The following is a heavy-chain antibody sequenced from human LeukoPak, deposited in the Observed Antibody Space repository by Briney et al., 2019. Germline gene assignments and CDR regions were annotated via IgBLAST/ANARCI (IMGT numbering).Heavy chain of an antibody. J-gene: IGHJ4*02. CDR3: AKEGGIVLLWFGELPLDY. V-gene: IGHV3-30*02. D-gene: IGHD3-10*01. CDR2: IRYDGSNK. Sequence: GGSLRLSCAASGFTFSSYGMHWVRQAPGKGLGWGAFIRYDGSNKYYADSVKGRFTISRDNSKNTLYLQMNSLRAEDTAVYYCAKEGGIVLLWFGELPLDYWGQGTLVTVSS. CDR1: GFTFSSYG.